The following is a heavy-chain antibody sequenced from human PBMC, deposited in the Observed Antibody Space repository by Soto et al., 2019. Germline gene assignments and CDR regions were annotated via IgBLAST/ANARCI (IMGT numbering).Heavy chain of an antibody. CDR2: ISSIGST. Sequence: QVQLQESGPGLVKPSQTLSLTCTVSGGSISSGDYFWSWIRQSPGKGLEWIGYISSIGSTYYNPSLKSRVSVSRDSSKNQFSLKLSSVKTTDTAVYYCARGLVIRPYYYHGMDVWGQGTTVTVSS. V-gene: IGHV4-30-4*01. CDR1: GGSISSGDYF. J-gene: IGHJ6*02. CDR3: ARGLVIRPYYYHGMDV. D-gene: IGHD3-9*01.